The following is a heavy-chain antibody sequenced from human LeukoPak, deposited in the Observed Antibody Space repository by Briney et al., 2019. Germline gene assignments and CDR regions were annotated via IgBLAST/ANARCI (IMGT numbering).Heavy chain of an antibody. V-gene: IGHV1-2*02. D-gene: IGHD3-9*01. J-gene: IGHJ4*02. CDR3: ARGRYFDWLLSY. CDR2: INPNSGGT. Sequence: ASVKVSCKASGYTFTGYYMHWLRQAPGQGLEWMGWINPNSGGTNYAQKFQGRVTMTRDTSISTAYMELSRLRSDDTAVYYCARGRYFDWLLSYWGQGTLVTVSS. CDR1: GYTFTGYY.